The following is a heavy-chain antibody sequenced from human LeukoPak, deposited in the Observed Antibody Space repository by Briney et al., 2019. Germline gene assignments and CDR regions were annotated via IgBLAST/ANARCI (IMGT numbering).Heavy chain of an antibody. Sequence: SETLSLTCTVSGGSVSNDNYHWSWIRQHPGKGLEWIGYIHHSGRTFHNPSLMSRLTLSIDTSKNQCSLKLTSVTAADTAVYYCARYPTGSSNTRHGMDVWGQGTTVIVSS. CDR2: IHHSGRT. V-gene: IGHV4-31*03. CDR3: ARYPTGSSNTRHGMDV. D-gene: IGHD4-4*01. J-gene: IGHJ6*02. CDR1: GGSVSNDNYH.